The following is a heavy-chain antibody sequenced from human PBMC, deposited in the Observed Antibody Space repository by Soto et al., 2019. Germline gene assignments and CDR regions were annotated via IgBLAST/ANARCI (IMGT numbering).Heavy chain of an antibody. V-gene: IGHV3-30-3*01. D-gene: IGHD6-6*01. Sequence: GGSLRLSCAASGFTFSSYAMHWVRQAPGKGLEWVAVISYDGSNKYYADSVKGRFTISRDNSNNPLYLQMNSLRAEDTAVYYCARDRPAPDIAARPEHYYGMDVWGQGTTVTVSS. CDR3: ARDRPAPDIAARPEHYYGMDV. CDR1: GFTFSSYA. CDR2: ISYDGSNK. J-gene: IGHJ6*02.